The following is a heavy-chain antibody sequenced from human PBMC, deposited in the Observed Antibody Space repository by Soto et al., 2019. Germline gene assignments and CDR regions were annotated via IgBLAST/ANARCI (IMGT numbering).Heavy chain of an antibody. D-gene: IGHD6-13*01. CDR3: ARDRKLQKLGHYYCGMDV. Sequence: QVQLVESGGGVVQPGRSLRLSCAASGFTFSSYGMHWVRQAPGKGLEWVAVIWYDGSNKYYADSVKGRFTISRDNSKNTLYLQMNNLRAEDKAVYYGARDRKLQKLGHYYCGMDVWGQGTTVTVSS. CDR1: GFTFSSYG. V-gene: IGHV3-33*01. J-gene: IGHJ6*02. CDR2: IWYDGSNK.